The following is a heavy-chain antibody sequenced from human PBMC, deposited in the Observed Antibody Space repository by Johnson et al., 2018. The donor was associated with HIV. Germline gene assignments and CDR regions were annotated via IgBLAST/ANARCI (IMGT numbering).Heavy chain of an antibody. V-gene: IGHV3-7*01. J-gene: IGHJ3*02. CDR2: IKQDGSEK. D-gene: IGHD3-22*01. Sequence: VQLVESGGGLVQPGGSLRLSCAASGFTFSRYWMSWVRQAPGKGLEWVANIKQDGSEKYYVDSVKGRITISRDNAKNSLYLQMNSLRAEDTAVYYCAKIRITMIVVVEGVDAFDIWGQGTMVTVSS. CDR3: AKIRITMIVVVEGVDAFDI. CDR1: GFTFSRYW.